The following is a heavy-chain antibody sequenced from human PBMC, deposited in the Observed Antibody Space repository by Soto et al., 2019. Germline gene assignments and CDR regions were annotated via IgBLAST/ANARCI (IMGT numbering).Heavy chain of an antibody. D-gene: IGHD2-15*01. CDR3: AKVLVGATSHSDFDS. CDR2: VHTSGST. J-gene: IGHJ4*02. V-gene: IGHV4-4*07. CDR1: GDSISSYF. Sequence: QVQLQESGPGLVKPSETLSLTCTVSGDSISSYFWSWIRQPAGKGLEWIGRVHTSGSTTYNPSLKSRVTMSVDTSKSQFSLKLTSVTAADTAVYYCAKVLVGATSHSDFDSWGQGTLVTVSS.